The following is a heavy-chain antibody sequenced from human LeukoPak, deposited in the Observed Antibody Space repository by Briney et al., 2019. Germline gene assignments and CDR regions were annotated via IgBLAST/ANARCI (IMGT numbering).Heavy chain of an antibody. CDR1: EFTFSSYA. V-gene: IGHV3-30*04. J-gene: IGHJ4*02. D-gene: IGHD3-22*01. CDR3: ARGFRPTYYYDSSGYPVDY. CDR2: ISYDGNDK. Sequence: GRSLRLSCAASEFTFSSYAIHWVRQAPGKGLEWVAVISYDGNDKYYADSVKGRFTISRDNSKNTLYLQMNSLRAEDTAVYYCARGFRPTYYYDSSGYPVDYWGQGTLVTVSS.